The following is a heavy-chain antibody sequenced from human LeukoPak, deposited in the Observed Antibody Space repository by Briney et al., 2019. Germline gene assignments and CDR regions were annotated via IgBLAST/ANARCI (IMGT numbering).Heavy chain of an antibody. CDR1: GFTFSSYS. Sequence: GGSLRLSCAASGFTFSSYSMNWVRQASGKGLEWVSYISSSSSSIHYADSVKGRFTISRDNAKNSLYLQMSSLRDEDTAMYYCARDYYYGFYYWGQGTLVTVSS. CDR2: ISSSSSSI. CDR3: ARDYYYGFYY. J-gene: IGHJ4*02. D-gene: IGHD3-10*01. V-gene: IGHV3-48*02.